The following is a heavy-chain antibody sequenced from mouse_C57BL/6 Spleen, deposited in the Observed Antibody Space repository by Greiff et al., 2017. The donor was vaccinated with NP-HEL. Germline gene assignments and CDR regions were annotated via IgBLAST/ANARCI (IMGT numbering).Heavy chain of an antibody. CDR1: GYTFTSYT. V-gene: IGHV1-4*01. Sequence: QVQLKESGAELARPGASVKMSCKASGYTFTSYTMHWVKQRPGQGLEWIGYINPSSGYTKYNQKFKDKATLTADKSSSTAYMQLSSLTSEDSAVYYCARSFITTAVAGRGYFDVWGTGTTVTVSS. J-gene: IGHJ1*03. CDR3: ARSFITTAVAGRGYFDV. D-gene: IGHD1-1*01. CDR2: INPSSGYT.